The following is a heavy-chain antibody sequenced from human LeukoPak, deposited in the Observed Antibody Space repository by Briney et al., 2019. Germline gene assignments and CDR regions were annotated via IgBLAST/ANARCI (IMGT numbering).Heavy chain of an antibody. Sequence: GGSLRLSCAGSGFTFIDYWMSWVRQAPGRGLEWVANIKQDGSEYYYVDSVKGRFTISRDNAKNSLYLQMNSLKTEDTAVYYCTRHTTWEPQGRWYFDLWGRGTLVTVSS. D-gene: IGHD1-26*01. J-gene: IGHJ2*01. CDR3: TRHTTWEPQGRWYFDL. V-gene: IGHV3-7*03. CDR2: IKQDGSEY. CDR1: GFTFIDYW.